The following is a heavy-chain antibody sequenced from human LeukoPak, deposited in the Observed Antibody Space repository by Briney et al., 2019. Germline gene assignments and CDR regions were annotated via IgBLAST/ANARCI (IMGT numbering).Heavy chain of an antibody. D-gene: IGHD4-23*01. CDR1: GGSISSYY. J-gene: IGHJ4*02. V-gene: IGHV4-59*01. CDR3: AREVVDGGNDY. CDR2: IYYSGST. Sequence: SETLSFTCTVSGGSISSYYWSWIRQPPGKGLEWTGNIYYSGSTNYNPSLKSRVTISVDTSKNQFSLQLSSVTASDTAVYYCAREVVDGGNDYWGRGTLVTVSS.